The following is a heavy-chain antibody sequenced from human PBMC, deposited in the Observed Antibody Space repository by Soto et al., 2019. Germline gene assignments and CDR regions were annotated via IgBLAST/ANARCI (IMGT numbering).Heavy chain of an antibody. D-gene: IGHD4-17*01. V-gene: IGHV1-8*01. CDR2: MSPNSGNT. CDR1: GYTFTSYD. J-gene: IGHJ6*03. Sequence: GASVKVSCKASGYTFTSYDINWVRQATGQRLEWIGWMSPNSGNTGYAQKFQGRVTMTRNTSISTAYMELSSLRSEDTAVYYCARGTYGDHPVATRRLMDVWGKGTTVTVSS. CDR3: ARGTYGDHPVATRRLMDV.